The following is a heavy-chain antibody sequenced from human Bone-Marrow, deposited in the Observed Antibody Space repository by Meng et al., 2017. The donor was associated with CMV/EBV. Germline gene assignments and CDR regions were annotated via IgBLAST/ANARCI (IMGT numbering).Heavy chain of an antibody. J-gene: IGHJ5*02. CDR3: ATSTSSGLYDGWFDP. V-gene: IGHV3-21*01. CDR1: GFTFSSYS. CDR2: ISSSSSYI. D-gene: IGHD6-19*01. Sequence: GESLKISCAASGFTFSSYSMNWVRQAPGKGLEWVSSISSSSSYIYYADSVKGRFTISRDNATSSLYLQMNSLRAEDTAVYYCATSTSSGLYDGWFDPLGQGTLVTVSS.